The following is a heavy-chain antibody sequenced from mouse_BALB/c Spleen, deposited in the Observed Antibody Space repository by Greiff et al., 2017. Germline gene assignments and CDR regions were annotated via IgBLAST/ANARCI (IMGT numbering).Heavy chain of an antibody. CDR2: INPSNGGT. J-gene: IGHJ3*01. CDR1: GYTFTSDY. CDR3: TRAYYGNPFAY. Sequence: VQLQESGAELVKPGASVKLSCKASGYTFTSDYMYWVKQRPGQGLEWIGEINPSNGGTNFNEKFKSKATLTVDKSSSTAYMQLSSLTSEDSAVYYCTRAYYGNPFAYWGQGTLVTVSA. D-gene: IGHD2-10*01. V-gene: IGHV1S81*02.